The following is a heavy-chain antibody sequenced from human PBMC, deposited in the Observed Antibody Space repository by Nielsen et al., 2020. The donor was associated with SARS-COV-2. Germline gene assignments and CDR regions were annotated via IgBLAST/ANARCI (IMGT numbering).Heavy chain of an antibody. D-gene: IGHD6-19*01. Sequence: SDTLSLTCTVSGGSISSSSYYWGSIRQPPGKGLEWIGSIYYSGSTYYNPSLKSRVTISVDTSKNQFSLKLSSVTAADTAVYYCASYLRRPVAVDYWGQGTLVTVSS. V-gene: IGHV4-39*01. J-gene: IGHJ4*02. CDR2: IYYSGST. CDR3: ASYLRRPVAVDY. CDR1: GGSISSSSYY.